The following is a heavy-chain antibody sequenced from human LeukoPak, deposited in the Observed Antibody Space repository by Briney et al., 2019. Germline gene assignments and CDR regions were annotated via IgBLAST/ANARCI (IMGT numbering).Heavy chain of an antibody. CDR1: GFTISDYY. J-gene: IGHJ6*02. V-gene: IGHV3-11*04. D-gene: IGHD4-17*01. CDR2: ISSSGNTI. CDR3: ARSYGDYFPYYAMDV. Sequence: GGSLRLSCAASGFTISDYYMSWIRQAPGKGLEWLSYISSSGNTIYYADSVKGRFAISRDNAKNSLYLQMNSLRDEDTAVYYCARSYGDYFPYYAMDVWGQGTTVTVSS.